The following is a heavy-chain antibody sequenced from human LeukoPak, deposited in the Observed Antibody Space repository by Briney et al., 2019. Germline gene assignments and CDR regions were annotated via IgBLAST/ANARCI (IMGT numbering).Heavy chain of an antibody. CDR3: AKDFMVRGVFDY. Sequence: GGSLRLSCVASGFTFNDYVMHWVRQVPGKGLEWVSRISWNSGTLGYADSVKGRFTISRDNSKNTLYLQMNSLRAEDTAVYYCAKDFMVRGVFDYWGQGTLVTVSS. J-gene: IGHJ4*02. CDR2: ISWNSGTL. D-gene: IGHD3-10*01. V-gene: IGHV3-9*01. CDR1: GFTFNDYV.